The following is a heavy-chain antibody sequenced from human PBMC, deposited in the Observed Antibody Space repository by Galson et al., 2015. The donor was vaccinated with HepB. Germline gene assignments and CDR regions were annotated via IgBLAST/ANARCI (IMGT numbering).Heavy chain of an antibody. CDR1: GVSISNNNFY. D-gene: IGHD3-3*01. Sequence: ETLSLTCTVSGVSISNNNFYWGWIRQPPGKGLECIGNIYYSGNTYYNPSLKSRVTMSVGTSKTQFSLRLTSVTAADTAVYYCARLGFLGFFDSLPTWFDPWGQGTLVTVSS. V-gene: IGHV4-39*01. CDR2: IYYSGNT. J-gene: IGHJ5*02. CDR3: ARLGFLGFFDSLPTWFDP.